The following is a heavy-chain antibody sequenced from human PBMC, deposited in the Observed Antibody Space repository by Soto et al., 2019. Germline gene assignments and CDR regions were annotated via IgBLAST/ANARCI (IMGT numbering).Heavy chain of an antibody. J-gene: IGHJ6*01. CDR1: GYANTVDL. CDR2: ISAYNGNT. Sequence: SLNRARKGSGYANTVDLGSRGSHAPKQGLEWMGWISAYNGNTNYAQKLQGRVTMTTDTSTSTAYMELRSLRSDDTAVYYCARAERSSSWASFHYNFYYGMDVWAQGITVTVS. V-gene: IGHV1-18*01. CDR3: ARAERSSSWASFHYNFYYGMDV. D-gene: IGHD6-13*01.